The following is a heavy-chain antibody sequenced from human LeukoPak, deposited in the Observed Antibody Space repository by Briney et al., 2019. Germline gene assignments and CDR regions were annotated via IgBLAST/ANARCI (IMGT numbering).Heavy chain of an antibody. CDR3: ARDAGHQVSRRNYYAMDV. J-gene: IGHJ6*02. Sequence: SQTLSLTCTVSGGSISSGDYYWSWIRQPPGKGLEWIGYIYYSGSTYYNPSLKSRVTISVDTSKNQFSLKLSSVTAADTAVYYCARDAGHQVSRRNYYAMDVWGQGTTVTVSS. V-gene: IGHV4-30-4*01. D-gene: IGHD2-2*01. CDR1: GGSISSGDYY. CDR2: IYYSGST.